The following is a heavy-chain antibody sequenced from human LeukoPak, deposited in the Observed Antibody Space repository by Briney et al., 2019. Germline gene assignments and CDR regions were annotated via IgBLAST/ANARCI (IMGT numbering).Heavy chain of an antibody. CDR3: ARRFPRPVFDDYDVRYYYYFMDV. D-gene: IGHD3-16*01. Sequence: SETLSLTCAVYGGSLSSYYWSWIRQPPGKGLEWIGEINHSGSTNYNPSLKSRVTISVDTSKNQFSLKLSSVTAADTAVYYCARRFPRPVFDDYDVRYYYYFMDVWGKGTTVNVSS. V-gene: IGHV4-34*01. CDR2: INHSGST. J-gene: IGHJ6*03. CDR1: GGSLSSYY.